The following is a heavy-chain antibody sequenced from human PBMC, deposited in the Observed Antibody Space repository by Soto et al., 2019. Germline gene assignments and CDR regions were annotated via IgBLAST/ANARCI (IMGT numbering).Heavy chain of an antibody. D-gene: IGHD6-13*01. J-gene: IGHJ4*02. CDR3: VRDSGAKLSSS. V-gene: IGHV1-69*13. Sequence: GASVKVSCKASGGTFSSYRINWVRQAPGQGLEWVGGIVPIYRTADYAQKFQGRVTITADESARTSYMELRSPKSQDTAVYYCVRDSGAKLSSSWGQGTLVTVPQ. CDR2: IVPIYRTA. CDR1: GGTFSSYR.